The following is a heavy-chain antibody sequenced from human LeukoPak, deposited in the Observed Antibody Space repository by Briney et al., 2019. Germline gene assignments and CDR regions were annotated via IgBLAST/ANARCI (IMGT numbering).Heavy chain of an antibody. J-gene: IGHJ4*02. Sequence: PGGSLRLSCAASGFIFSSYAMSWVRQAPGKGLEWVSAISGSGGSTYYADSVKGRFTISRDNSKNTLYLQMNSLRAEDTAVYYCAKDSAYDSSGYSGDYFDYWGQGTLVTVSS. CDR2: ISGSGGST. CDR3: AKDSAYDSSGYSGDYFDY. CDR1: GFIFSSYA. V-gene: IGHV3-23*01. D-gene: IGHD3-22*01.